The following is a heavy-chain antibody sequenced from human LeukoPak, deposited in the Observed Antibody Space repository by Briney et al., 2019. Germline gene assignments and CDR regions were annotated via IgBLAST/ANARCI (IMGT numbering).Heavy chain of an antibody. D-gene: IGHD3-22*01. J-gene: IGHJ4*02. Sequence: GGSLRLSCVASGFSFSDYEMNWVRQAPGKGLEWVSSISGSSSYIYYADSVKGRFTISRDNAKNSLYLQMNSLRAEDTAVYYCASFHYDSSGYYLDYWGQGTLVTVSS. CDR3: ASFHYDSSGYYLDY. V-gene: IGHV3-21*01. CDR2: ISGSSSYI. CDR1: GFSFSDYE.